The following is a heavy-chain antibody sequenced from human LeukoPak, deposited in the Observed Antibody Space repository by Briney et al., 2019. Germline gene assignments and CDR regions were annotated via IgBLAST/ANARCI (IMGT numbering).Heavy chain of an antibody. Sequence: SETLSLTCAVYGGSFSGYYWSWIRQAPGKGMEWIGEINHSGSTNFNPSLKSRVTISVDTSKNQFSLKLSSVTPADTAVYYCARGRRYYYYYMDVWGKGTTVTVSS. CDR2: INHSGST. V-gene: IGHV4-34*01. CDR1: GGSFSGYY. CDR3: ARGRRYYYYYMDV. J-gene: IGHJ6*03.